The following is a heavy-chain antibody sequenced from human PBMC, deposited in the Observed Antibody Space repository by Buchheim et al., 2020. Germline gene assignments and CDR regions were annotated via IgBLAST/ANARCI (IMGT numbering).Heavy chain of an antibody. D-gene: IGHD3-22*01. CDR2: IDWDDDK. CDR3: ARSFTYYYDSSGYYPFDY. CDR1: GFSLSTSGMR. J-gene: IGHJ4*02. V-gene: IGHV2-70*04. Sequence: QVTLKESGPALVKPTQTLTLTCTFSGFSLSTSGMRVSWIRQPPGKALEWLARIDWDDDKFYSTSLKTRLTISKYTSKNQVVLTMTNMDPVDTATYYCARSFTYYYDSSGYYPFDYWGQGTL.